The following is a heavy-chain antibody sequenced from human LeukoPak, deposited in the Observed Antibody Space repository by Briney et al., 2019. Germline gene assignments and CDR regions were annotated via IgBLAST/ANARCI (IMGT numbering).Heavy chain of an antibody. CDR3: ARDGTVIEVYFDY. D-gene: IGHD4-17*01. CDR1: GFTFSSYW. Sequence: GGSLRLSCAASGFTFSSYWMSWVRQAPGKGLEWVANIKQDGSEKYYVDSVKGRFTISRDNAKNSLYLQMNSLRAEDTAVYYCARDGTVIEVYFDYWGQGTLVTVSS. J-gene: IGHJ4*02. V-gene: IGHV3-7*01. CDR2: IKQDGSEK.